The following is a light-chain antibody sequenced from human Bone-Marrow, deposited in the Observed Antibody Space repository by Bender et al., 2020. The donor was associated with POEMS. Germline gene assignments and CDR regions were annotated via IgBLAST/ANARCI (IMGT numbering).Light chain of an antibody. V-gene: IGLV3-1*01. CDR1: NLGNKY. J-gene: IGLJ2*01. CDR3: QAWDSSTAV. Sequence: SYTLTQVPSVSVSAGHTANISCSGDNLGNKYVSWYQQKPGQSPILVIYGDDKRPSGIPERLSGSTSGDTVTLTISGTQAMDEADYYCQAWDSSTAVFGGGTKLTVL. CDR2: GDD.